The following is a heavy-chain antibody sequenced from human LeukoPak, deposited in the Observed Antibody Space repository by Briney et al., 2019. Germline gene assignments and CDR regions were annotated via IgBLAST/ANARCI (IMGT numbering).Heavy chain of an antibody. V-gene: IGHV4-34*01. CDR1: GGSFSSYY. D-gene: IGHD3-10*01. Sequence: SSETLSLTCAVYGGSFSSYYWSWIRQPPGKGLEWIGEINHSGSTNYNPTLKSRVTISVDTSKNQFSLKLSSVTAADTAVYYCARDSGTTGEVKFDPWGQGTLVTVSS. CDR2: INHSGST. CDR3: ARDSGTTGEVKFDP. J-gene: IGHJ5*02.